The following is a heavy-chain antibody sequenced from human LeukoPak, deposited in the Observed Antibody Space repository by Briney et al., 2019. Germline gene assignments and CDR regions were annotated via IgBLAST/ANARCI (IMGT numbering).Heavy chain of an antibody. CDR2: INPNSGGT. J-gene: IGHJ4*02. D-gene: IGHD3-3*01. CDR3: ANYDFWSGYLDY. V-gene: IGHV1-2*02. Sequence: PGRSLRLSCAASGFTFSSYGMHWVRQAPGQGLEWMGWINPNSGGTNYAQKFQGRVTMTRDTSISTAYMELSRLRSDDTAVYYCANYDFWSGYLDYWGQGTLVTVSS. CDR1: GFTFSSYG.